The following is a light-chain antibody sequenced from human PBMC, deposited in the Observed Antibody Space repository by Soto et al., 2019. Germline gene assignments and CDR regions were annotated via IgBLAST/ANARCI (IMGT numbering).Light chain of an antibody. CDR1: SSDVGIYNL. CDR3: CSYAGSTTYV. Sequence: QPVLTQPASVSGSPGQSITISCTGTSSDVGIYNLVSWYQQHPGKAPKLMIYEVSERPSGVSNRFSGSKSGDTASLTISGLQAEDEADYYCCSYAGSTTYVFGTGTKVTVL. V-gene: IGLV2-23*02. CDR2: EVS. J-gene: IGLJ1*01.